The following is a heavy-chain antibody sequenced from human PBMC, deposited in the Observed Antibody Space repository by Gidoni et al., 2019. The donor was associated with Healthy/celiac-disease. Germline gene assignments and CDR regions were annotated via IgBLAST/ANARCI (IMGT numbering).Heavy chain of an antibody. CDR1: GFTFSSYG. CDR2: IWYDESNK. CDR3: AREEGGYSSGPFDY. J-gene: IGHJ4*02. D-gene: IGHD6-19*01. Sequence: QVQLVESGGGVVQPGRSLRLSCAASGFTFSSYGMHWVRQAPGKGLEGVAVIWYDESNKYYADSVKGRFTISRDNSKNTLYLQMNSVRAEDTAVYYCAREEGGYSSGPFDYWGQGTLVTVSS. V-gene: IGHV3-33*01.